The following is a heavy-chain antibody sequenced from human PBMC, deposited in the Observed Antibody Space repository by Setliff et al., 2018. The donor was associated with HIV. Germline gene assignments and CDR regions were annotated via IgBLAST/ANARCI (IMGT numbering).Heavy chain of an antibody. V-gene: IGHV4-39*01. Sequence: TSETLSLTCTVSGGSISSSSYYWGWIRQPPGKGLEWIGSIYYSGSTYYNPSLKSRVTISVDTSKNQFSLKLSSVTAADTAVYYCARLRGAFDIWGQGTMVTVSS. J-gene: IGHJ3*02. CDR1: GGSISSSSYY. CDR2: IYYSGST. CDR3: ARLRGAFDI.